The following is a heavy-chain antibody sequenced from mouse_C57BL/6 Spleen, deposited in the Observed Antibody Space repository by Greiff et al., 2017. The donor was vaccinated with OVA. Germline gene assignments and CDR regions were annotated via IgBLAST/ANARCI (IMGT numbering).Heavy chain of an antibody. CDR3: ARRGAYDGYYPWFAY. Sequence: QVQLQQPGAELVKPGASVKLSCKASGYTFTSYWMHWVKQRPGQGLEWIGMIHPNSGSTNYNEKFKSKATLTVDKSSSTAYMQLSSLASEDSAVYYCARRGAYDGYYPWFAYWGQGTLVTVSA. J-gene: IGHJ3*01. D-gene: IGHD2-3*01. CDR1: GYTFTSYW. V-gene: IGHV1-64*01. CDR2: IHPNSGST.